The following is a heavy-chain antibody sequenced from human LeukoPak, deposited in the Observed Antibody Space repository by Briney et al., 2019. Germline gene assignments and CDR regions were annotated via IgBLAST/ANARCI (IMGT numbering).Heavy chain of an antibody. D-gene: IGHD6-13*01. CDR1: GGSISSGSYY. CDR3: ARAVTSSSSWYKWVNWFDP. V-gene: IGHV4-61*02. CDR2: IYTSGST. Sequence: SETLSLTCTVSGGSISSGSYYWSWIRQPAGKGLEWIGRIYTSGSTNYNPSLKSRVTISVDTSKNQFSLKLSSVTAADTAVYYCARAVTSSSSWYKWVNWFDPWGQGTLVTVSS. J-gene: IGHJ5*02.